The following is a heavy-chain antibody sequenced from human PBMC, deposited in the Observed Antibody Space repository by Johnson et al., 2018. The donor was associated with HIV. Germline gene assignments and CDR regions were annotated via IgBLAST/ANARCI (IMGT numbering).Heavy chain of an antibody. CDR1: GFTFSNYA. D-gene: IGHD2-2*01. Sequence: QVQLVESGGGVVQPGRSLRLSCGVSGFTFSNYAMHLVRQAPGKGLEWVAVIWYDGSNKYYADSVKGRFTLSRDNSKNTLYLPLSSLRTEDTAVFYCARGGVVHDAFDMWGQGTMVTVSS. CDR2: IWYDGSNK. J-gene: IGHJ3*02. CDR3: ARGGVVHDAFDM. V-gene: IGHV3-33*01.